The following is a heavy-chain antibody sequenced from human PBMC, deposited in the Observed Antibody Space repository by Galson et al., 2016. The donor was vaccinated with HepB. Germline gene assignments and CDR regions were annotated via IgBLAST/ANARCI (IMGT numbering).Heavy chain of an antibody. CDR2: ISSASATI. V-gene: IGHV3-11*01. CDR1: GMTFSDSY. D-gene: IGHD3-10*01. Sequence: SLRLSCAASGMTFSDSYMSWIRQSPGRGLEWVAYISSASATISYADSVRGRFTISRDNRRSLLFLAMNSLRAADTALYYCANDQKPRGFDYWGQGTLVTVSS. J-gene: IGHJ4*02. CDR3: ANDQKPRGFDY.